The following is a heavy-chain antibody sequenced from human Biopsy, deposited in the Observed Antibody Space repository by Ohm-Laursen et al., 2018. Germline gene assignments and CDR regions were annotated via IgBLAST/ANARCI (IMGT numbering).Heavy chain of an antibody. CDR3: TRDTTYYAGTTYYDALDV. V-gene: IGHV4-59*11. D-gene: IGHD2/OR15-2a*01. Sequence: SETLSLTCTVSGGSFTGHYWTWIRQPPGKGLEWIGHISHTGYTSYKSSLKSRVTISLDTSRKHFSLRLTSLAAADTAVYYCTRDTTYYAGTTYYDALDVWGQGTTVTVSS. CDR2: ISHTGYT. J-gene: IGHJ3*01. CDR1: GGSFTGHY.